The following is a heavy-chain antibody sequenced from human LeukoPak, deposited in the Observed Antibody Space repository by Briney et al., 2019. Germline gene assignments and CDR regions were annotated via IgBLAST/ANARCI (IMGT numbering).Heavy chain of an antibody. D-gene: IGHD5-24*01. CDR3: GRVGDVYNDNY. V-gene: IGHV3-66*01. CDR1: GFTVSSDY. CDR2: ISSGGST. J-gene: IGHJ4*02. Sequence: GGSLRLSCAASGFTVSSDYMGWVRQAPEKGLEWVSLISSGGSTYYADSLKGRFTISRDNSKNTLYLQMNSLRAEDTAVYYCGRVGDVYNDNYWGQGTLVTVSS.